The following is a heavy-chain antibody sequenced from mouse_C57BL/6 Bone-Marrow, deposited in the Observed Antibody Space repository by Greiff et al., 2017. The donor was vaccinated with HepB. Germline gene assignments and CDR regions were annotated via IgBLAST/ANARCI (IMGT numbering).Heavy chain of an antibody. V-gene: IGHV1-74*01. J-gene: IGHJ2*01. Sequence: VQLQQPGAELVKPGASVKVSCKASGYTFTSYWMHWVKQRPGQGLEWIGRIHPSDSDTNYNQKFKGKATLTVDKSSSTAYMQLSSLTSEDSAVYDCAIEGTVWLRKFDYWGQGTTLTVSS. D-gene: IGHD2-2*01. CDR3: AIEGTVWLRKFDY. CDR1: GYTFTSYW. CDR2: IHPSDSDT.